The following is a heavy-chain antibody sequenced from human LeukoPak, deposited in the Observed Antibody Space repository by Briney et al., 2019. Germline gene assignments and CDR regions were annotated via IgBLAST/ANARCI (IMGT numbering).Heavy chain of an antibody. Sequence: SETLSLTCAVYGGSISSYYWSWIRQPPGKGLEWIGYIYTSGGTNYIPSLKGRVTISIDTSKNQFSLKLSSVTAADSAVYYCARLTRLSTSPDRYYLDYWGQGTLVTVSS. CDR3: ARLTRLSTSPDRYYLDY. V-gene: IGHV4-4*09. CDR1: GGSISSYY. J-gene: IGHJ4*02. D-gene: IGHD6-6*01. CDR2: IYTSGGT.